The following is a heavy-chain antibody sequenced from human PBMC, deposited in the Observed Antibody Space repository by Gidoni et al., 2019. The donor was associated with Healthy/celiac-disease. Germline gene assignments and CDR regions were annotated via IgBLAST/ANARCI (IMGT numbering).Heavy chain of an antibody. CDR3: ARGLGSGWTLGSYWYFDL. D-gene: IGHD6-19*01. CDR2: INHSGST. J-gene: IGHJ2*01. Sequence: QVQLQQWGAGLLKPSETLSLTCAVYGGSFSGYYWSWIRQPPGKGLEWIGEINHSGSTNYNPSLKSRVTISVDTSKNQFSLKLSSVTAADTAVYYCARGLGSGWTLGSYWYFDLWGRGTLVTVSS. V-gene: IGHV4-34*01. CDR1: GGSFSGYY.